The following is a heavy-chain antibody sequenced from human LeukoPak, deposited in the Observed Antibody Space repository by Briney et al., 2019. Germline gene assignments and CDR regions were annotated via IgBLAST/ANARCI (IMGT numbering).Heavy chain of an antibody. CDR3: ARTMITFGGVIDHFDY. CDR1: GGSISSGGYS. Sequence: SQTLSLTCAVSGGSISSGGYSWSWIRQPPGKGLEWIGYIYHSGSTYYNPSLKSRVTISVDRSKNQFSLKLSSVTAADTAVYYCARTMITFGGVIDHFDYWGQGTPVTVSS. CDR2: IYHSGST. D-gene: IGHD3-16*02. V-gene: IGHV4-30-2*01. J-gene: IGHJ4*02.